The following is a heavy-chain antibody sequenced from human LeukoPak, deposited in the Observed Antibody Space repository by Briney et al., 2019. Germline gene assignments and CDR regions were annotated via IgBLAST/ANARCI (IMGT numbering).Heavy chain of an antibody. D-gene: IGHD6-19*01. V-gene: IGHV1-8*01. J-gene: IGHJ6*02. Sequence: ASVKVSCKASGYTFTSYDINWVRQATGQGLEWMGWMNPNSGNTGYAQKFQGRVTITADKSTSTAYMELSSLRSEDTAVYYCATHIAVAGMDVWGQGATVTVSS. CDR2: MNPNSGNT. CDR3: ATHIAVAGMDV. CDR1: GYTFTSYD.